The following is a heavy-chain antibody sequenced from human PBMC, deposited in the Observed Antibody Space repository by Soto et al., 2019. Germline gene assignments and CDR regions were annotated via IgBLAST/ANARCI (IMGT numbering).Heavy chain of an antibody. Sequence: QVQLVQSGAEVKKPGASVRVSCKASGYTFTAYFMFWVRQAPGQGLEWVGIINPVGGRTSYTEKFQGRVTMTSDTSKSTVYMDLSSLRSEDTAVYYCARGAGGHDSAMDYWGQGTLVTVSS. CDR2: INPVGGRT. D-gene: IGHD5-12*01. V-gene: IGHV1-46*01. J-gene: IGHJ4*02. CDR3: ARGAGGHDSAMDY. CDR1: GYTFTAYF.